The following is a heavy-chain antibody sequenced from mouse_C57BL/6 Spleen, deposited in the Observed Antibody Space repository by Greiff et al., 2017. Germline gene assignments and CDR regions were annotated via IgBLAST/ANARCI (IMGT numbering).Heavy chain of an antibody. CDR2: IYPGDGDT. CDR1: GYAFSSYW. D-gene: IGHD2-4*01. J-gene: IGHJ4*01. CDR3: ARCGDYDSYYAMDY. Sequence: VQLVESGAELVKPGASVKISCKASGYAFSSYWMNWVKQRPGKGLEWIGQIYPGDGDTNYNGKFKGKATLTADKSSSTAYMQLSSLTSEDSAVYFCARCGDYDSYYAMDYWGQGTSVTVSS. V-gene: IGHV1-80*01.